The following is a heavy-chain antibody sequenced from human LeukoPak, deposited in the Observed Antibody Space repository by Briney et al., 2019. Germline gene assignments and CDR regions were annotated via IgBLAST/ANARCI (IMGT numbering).Heavy chain of an antibody. CDR2: IYTSGST. V-gene: IGHV4-4*07. J-gene: IGHJ5*02. CDR1: GNSFGGYY. D-gene: IGHD4-17*01. Sequence: SETLSLTRTVSGNSFGGYYWSWIRQPAGEGLEWIGRIYTSGSTTYNPSLKSRVTMSVDTSKSQFSLNLMSVTAADTAVYYCTRDTGTTGEVKFDPWGQGTLVTVSS. CDR3: TRDTGTTGEVKFDP.